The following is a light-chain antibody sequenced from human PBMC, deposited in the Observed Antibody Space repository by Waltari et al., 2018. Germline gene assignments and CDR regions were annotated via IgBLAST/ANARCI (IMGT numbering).Light chain of an antibody. Sequence: QSALTQPPSASGSPGQSVTISCTGTNSDIGDYKSVSWYQQHPGKAPKVIIYEVNERPSGVPDRFSGSKSGNTASLTVSGLQPEDEAGYFCSAHAGRNKLVFGGGTKLTVL. J-gene: IGLJ2*01. V-gene: IGLV2-8*01. CDR1: NSDIGDYKS. CDR3: SAHAGRNKLV. CDR2: EVN.